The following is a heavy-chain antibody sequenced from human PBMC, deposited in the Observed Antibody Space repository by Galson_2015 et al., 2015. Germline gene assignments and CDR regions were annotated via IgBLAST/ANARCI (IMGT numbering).Heavy chain of an antibody. D-gene: IGHD2-15*01. CDR1: GFTFSSYS. CDR3: ARENCSGGSCYGSYYYYGMDV. J-gene: IGHJ6*02. Sequence: SLRLSCAASGFTFSSYSMNWVRQAPGKGLEWVSYISSSSSTIYYADSVKGRFTISRDNAKNSLYLQMNSLRDEDTAVYYCARENCSGGSCYGSYYYYGMDVWGQGTTVTVSS. CDR2: ISSSSSTI. V-gene: IGHV3-48*02.